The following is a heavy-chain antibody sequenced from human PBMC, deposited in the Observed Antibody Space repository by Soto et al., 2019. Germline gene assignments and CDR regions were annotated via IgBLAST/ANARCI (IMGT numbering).Heavy chain of an antibody. CDR3: ARRPYYYDSSGYYLDAFDI. D-gene: IGHD3-22*01. V-gene: IGHV1-8*01. CDR2: TNPNSGNT. CDR1: GYTFTSYD. J-gene: IGHJ3*02. Sequence: GASVKVSCKASGYTFTSYDINWVRQATGQGLEWMGWTNPNSGNTGYAQKFQGRVTMTRNTSISSAYMELSSLRSEDTAVYYCARRPYYYDSSGYYLDAFDIWGQGTMVTVSS.